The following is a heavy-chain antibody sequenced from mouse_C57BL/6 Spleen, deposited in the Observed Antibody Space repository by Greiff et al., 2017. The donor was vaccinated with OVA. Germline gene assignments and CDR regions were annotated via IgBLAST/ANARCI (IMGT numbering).Heavy chain of an antibody. CDR3: ARSSTMVNYYAMDD. V-gene: IGHV1-64*01. D-gene: IGHD2-1*01. J-gene: IGHJ4*01. CDR1: GYTFTSYW. Sequence: QVQLQQPGAELVKPGASVKLSCKASGYTFTSYWMHWVKQRPGQGLEWIGMIHPNSGSTNYNEKFKSKATLTVDKSSSTAYMQLSSLTSEDSAVYYCARSSTMVNYYAMDDWGQGTSVTVSS. CDR2: IHPNSGST.